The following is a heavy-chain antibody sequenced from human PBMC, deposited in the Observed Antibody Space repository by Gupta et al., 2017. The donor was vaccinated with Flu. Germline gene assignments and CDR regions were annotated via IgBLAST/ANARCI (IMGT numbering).Heavy chain of an antibody. Sequence: EVQLLESGGGLVQPGGSLRLSCAASGFPFSSYAMTWVRQAPGKGLEWVSAISGSGGSTYYADSVKGRFTISRDNSKNTLYLQMNSLRAEDTAVYYCAKTFLITMVRGAPSVWGQGTLVTVSS. V-gene: IGHV3-23*01. CDR2: ISGSGGST. J-gene: IGHJ4*02. CDR1: GFPFSSYA. D-gene: IGHD3-10*01. CDR3: AKTFLITMVRGAPSV.